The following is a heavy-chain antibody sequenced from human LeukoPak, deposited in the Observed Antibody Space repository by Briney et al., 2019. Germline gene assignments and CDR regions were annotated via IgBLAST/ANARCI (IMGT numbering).Heavy chain of an antibody. Sequence: ASVKVSCKASGYTFTSYGISWVRQAPGQGLEWMGWISAYNGNTNYARKLQGRVTMTTDTSTSTAYMELRSLRSDDTAVYYCARDTARHYYDSSGYVDYWGQGTLVTVSS. V-gene: IGHV1-18*01. J-gene: IGHJ4*02. CDR2: ISAYNGNT. CDR3: ARDTARHYYDSSGYVDY. CDR1: GYTFTSYG. D-gene: IGHD3-22*01.